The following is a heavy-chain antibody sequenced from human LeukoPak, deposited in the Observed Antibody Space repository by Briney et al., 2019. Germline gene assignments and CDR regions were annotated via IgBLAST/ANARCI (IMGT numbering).Heavy chain of an antibody. CDR1: GFTFDDYA. CDR3: AKDHPQYGSGSYYSKGLNWFDP. V-gene: IGHV3-9*01. J-gene: IGHJ5*02. CDR2: ISWNSGSI. Sequence: PGGSLRLSCAASGFTFDDYAMHWVRQAPGKGLEWVSGISWNSGSIGYADSVKGRFTISRDNSKNTLYLQMNSLRAEDTAVYYCAKDHPQYGSGSYYSKGLNWFDPWGQGTLVTVSS. D-gene: IGHD3-10*01.